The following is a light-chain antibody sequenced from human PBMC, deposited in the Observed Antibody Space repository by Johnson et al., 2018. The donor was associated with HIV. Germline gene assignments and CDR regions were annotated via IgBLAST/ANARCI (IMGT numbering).Light chain of an antibody. Sequence: QSVLTQPPSVSAAPGQKVTISCSGSSSNIGNNYVSWYQQLPGTAPKLLIYDKYKRPSGIPDRFSGSKSGTSATLGITGLQTGDEAEYYCGTWDSSLSAYVFGTGTTVTVL. CDR1: SSNIGNNY. J-gene: IGLJ1*01. CDR2: DKY. V-gene: IGLV1-51*01. CDR3: GTWDSSLSAYV.